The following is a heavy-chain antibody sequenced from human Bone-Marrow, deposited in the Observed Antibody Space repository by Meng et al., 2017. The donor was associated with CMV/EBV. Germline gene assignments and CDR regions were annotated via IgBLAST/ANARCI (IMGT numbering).Heavy chain of an antibody. Sequence: KISCAASGFTFSSYGMHWVRQAPGQGLEWMGGIIPILGIANYAQKFQGRVTITADKSTSTAYMELSSLRSEDTAVYYCARESNYIVPILSNYYYYGMDVWGQGTTVTVSS. V-gene: IGHV1-69*10. J-gene: IGHJ6*02. CDR1: GFTFSSYG. CDR2: IIPILGIA. D-gene: IGHD1-7*01. CDR3: ARESNYIVPILSNYYYYGMDV.